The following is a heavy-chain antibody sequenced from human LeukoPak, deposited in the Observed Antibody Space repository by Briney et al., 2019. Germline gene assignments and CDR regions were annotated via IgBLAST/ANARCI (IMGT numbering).Heavy chain of an antibody. V-gene: IGHV1-69*13. CDR3: ARTVRINYYDSSGYFDY. Sequence: GASVKVSCTASGGTFSSYAISWVRQAPGQGLEWMGGIIPIFGTANYAQKFQGRVTITADESTSTAYMELSSLRSEDTAVYYCARTVRINYYDSSGYFDYWGQGTLVTVSS. CDR2: IIPIFGTA. J-gene: IGHJ4*02. CDR1: GGTFSSYA. D-gene: IGHD3-22*01.